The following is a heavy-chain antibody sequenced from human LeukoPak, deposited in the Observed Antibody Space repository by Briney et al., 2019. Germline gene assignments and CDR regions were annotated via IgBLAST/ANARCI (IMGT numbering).Heavy chain of an antibody. Sequence: GGSLRLSCAGSGFTFGGYGMHWVRQTPGKGLEWVAVIAYDGSRSFYADSVKGRFTISRDNSKNTMSVQMDDLRAEDTAVYYCTRYNNDHFDYWGQGTLVTVSS. V-gene: IGHV3-33*01. D-gene: IGHD1-14*01. J-gene: IGHJ4*02. CDR2: IAYDGSRS. CDR1: GFTFGGYG. CDR3: TRYNNDHFDY.